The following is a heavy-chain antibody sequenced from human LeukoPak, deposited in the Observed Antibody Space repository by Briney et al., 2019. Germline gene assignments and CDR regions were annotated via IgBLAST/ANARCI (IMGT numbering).Heavy chain of an antibody. Sequence: PGGSLRLSCAASGFTFDDYAMHWVRQAPGKGLEWVSLISWDGTSTYYADSVKGRFTISRDNSKNSLYLQMNSLRAEDTALYYCAKAGYYGSGSYTYYFDYWGQGTLVTVSS. V-gene: IGHV3-43D*03. J-gene: IGHJ4*02. CDR3: AKAGYYGSGSYTYYFDY. CDR2: ISWDGTST. CDR1: GFTFDDYA. D-gene: IGHD3-10*01.